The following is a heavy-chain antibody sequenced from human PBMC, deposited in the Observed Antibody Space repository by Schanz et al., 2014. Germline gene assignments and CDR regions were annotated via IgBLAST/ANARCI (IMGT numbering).Heavy chain of an antibody. J-gene: IGHJ3*02. CDR2: INHSGNN. Sequence: QVQLQESGPGLVEPSQTLSLTCTVSGDSISSAYWSWIRQPPGKGLEWIGEINHSGNNYYNPSLKSRVTISVDTSKNQFSLKLTSVTAADTAVYYCATNMVQGTISDAFDIWGQGTMVTVSS. CDR1: GDSISSAY. V-gene: IGHV4-59*04. D-gene: IGHD3-10*01. CDR3: ATNMVQGTISDAFDI.